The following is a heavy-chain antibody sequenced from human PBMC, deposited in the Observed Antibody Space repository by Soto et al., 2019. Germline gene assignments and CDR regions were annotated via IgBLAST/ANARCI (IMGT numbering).Heavy chain of an antibody. V-gene: IGHV3-49*03. Sequence: PGGPLRLSCTAAGFTFGDYAMSWFRQAPGKGLEWVGFIRSKAYGGTTEYAASVKGRFTISRDDSKSIAYLQMNSLKTEDTAVYYCTRENDYAFWSGNTDYWGQGTLVTLSS. CDR3: TRENDYAFWSGNTDY. CDR2: IRSKAYGGTT. CDR1: GFTFGDYA. D-gene: IGHD3-3*01. J-gene: IGHJ4*02.